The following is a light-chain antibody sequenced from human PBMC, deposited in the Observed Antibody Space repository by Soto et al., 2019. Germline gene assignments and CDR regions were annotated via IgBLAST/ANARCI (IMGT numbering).Light chain of an antibody. J-gene: IGKJ1*01. CDR1: QSISSS. V-gene: IGKV3-11*01. Sequence: EIVLTQSPATLSLSPGERATLSCRASQSISSSLAWYQQKPGKAPRLLIYDASTRATGFPSRFSGSGSGTEFTLTIGSLEPEDFATYYCQQRSDSPRTFGQGTKVEVK. CDR2: DAS. CDR3: QQRSDSPRT.